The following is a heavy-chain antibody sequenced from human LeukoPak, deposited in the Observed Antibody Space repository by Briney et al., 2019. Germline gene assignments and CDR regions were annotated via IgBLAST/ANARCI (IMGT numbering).Heavy chain of an antibody. V-gene: IGHV1-2*02. CDR2: INPNSGGT. D-gene: IGHD3-3*01. CDR3: ARGRITIFGVVIKEKHDAFDI. J-gene: IGHJ3*02. CDR1: GYTFTGYY. Sequence: ASVKVSCKASGYTFTGYYMHWVRQAPGQGLEWMGWINPNSGGTNYAQKFQDRVTMTRDTSISTAYMELSRLRSDDTAVYYCARGRITIFGVVIKEKHDAFDIWGQGTMVTVSS.